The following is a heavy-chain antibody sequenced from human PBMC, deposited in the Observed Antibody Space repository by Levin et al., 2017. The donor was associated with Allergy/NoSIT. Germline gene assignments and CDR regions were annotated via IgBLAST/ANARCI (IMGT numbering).Heavy chain of an antibody. CDR2: FASQGGMT. J-gene: IGHJ4*02. V-gene: IGHV3-64D*06. D-gene: IGHD4-23*01. Sequence: GGSLRLSCSVSTFTFNNYALHWVRQGPGKGLEYVSGFASQGGMTYYADSVKGRFIMSRDESQTTLYLQMSSLRFEDTGVYYCVSRPHPDVFGGPFDYWGQGTLVTVAS. CDR3: VSRPHPDVFGGPFDY. CDR1: TFTFNNYA.